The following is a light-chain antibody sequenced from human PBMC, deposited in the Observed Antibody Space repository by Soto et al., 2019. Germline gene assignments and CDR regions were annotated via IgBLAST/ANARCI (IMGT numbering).Light chain of an antibody. CDR1: SSDLGSYNL. J-gene: IGLJ2*01. V-gene: IGLV2-23*01. CDR2: EAT. Sequence: QLVLTQPASVSGSPGQSITISCTGTSSDLGSYNLVSWYQHHPGKAPKLIIYEATKRPSGISSRFSGSKSGYTASLTISGLQAEDEAFYSCFSYAGRDTLVVSGGGTKLTVL. CDR3: FSYAGRDTLVV.